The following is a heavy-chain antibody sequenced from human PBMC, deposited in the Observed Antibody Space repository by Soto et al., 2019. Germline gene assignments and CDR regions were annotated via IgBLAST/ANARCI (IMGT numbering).Heavy chain of an antibody. D-gene: IGHD4-17*01. J-gene: IGHJ4*02. CDR3: ARDVYGYGDYGWGGY. CDR2: IIPIFGTA. CDR1: GGTFSSYA. Sequence: QVQLVQSGAEVKKPGSSVKVSCKASGGTFSSYAISWVRQAPGQGLEWMGGIIPIFGTANYAQKFKGRVTITADESTSTADMELSSLRSEDTAVYYCARDVYGYGDYGWGGYWGQGTLVTVSS. V-gene: IGHV1-69*01.